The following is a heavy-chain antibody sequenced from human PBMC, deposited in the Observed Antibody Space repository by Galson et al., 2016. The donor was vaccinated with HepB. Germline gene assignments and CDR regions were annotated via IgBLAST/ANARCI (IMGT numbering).Heavy chain of an antibody. Sequence: PALVKPTQTLTLTCTFSGFSLTTSGVGMGWIRQSPGKTLEWLAIIYWDGVEKYNPSLKSRVTITKDTSNRHVVLTVANMGPVDTATYYCAHSVTVTTFDFWGQGTLVTVSS. CDR1: GFSLTTSGVG. J-gene: IGHJ4*02. D-gene: IGHD4-17*01. CDR3: AHSVTVTTFDF. CDR2: IYWDGVE. V-gene: IGHV2-5*02.